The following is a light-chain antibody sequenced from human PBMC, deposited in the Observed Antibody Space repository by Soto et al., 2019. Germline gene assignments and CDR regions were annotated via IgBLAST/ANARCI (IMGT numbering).Light chain of an antibody. CDR1: SSDVGGYNY. CDR3: SSYTSSSTLSVI. V-gene: IGLV2-14*03. Sequence: QSALTQPASVSGSPGQSITISCTGTSSDVGGYNYVSWYQQHPGKAPKLMIYDVSDRPSGVSNRFSGSKSGTTASLTISGLQAEDEADYYCSSYTSSSTLSVIFGGGTKLTVL. CDR2: DVS. J-gene: IGLJ2*01.